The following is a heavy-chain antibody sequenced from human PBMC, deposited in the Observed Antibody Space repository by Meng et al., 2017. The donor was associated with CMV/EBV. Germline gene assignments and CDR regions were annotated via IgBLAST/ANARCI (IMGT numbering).Heavy chain of an antibody. CDR3: ARILDAYCSSTSCYSDY. CDR2: IYSGGST. J-gene: IGHJ4*02. CDR1: GFTVSSNY. D-gene: IGHD2-2*02. Sequence: GESLKISCAASGFTVSSNYMSWVRQAPGKGLEWVSVIYSGGSTYYADSVKGRFTISRDNSKNTLYLQMNSLRAEDTAVYYCARILDAYCSSTSCYSDYWGQGTLVTVSS. V-gene: IGHV3-53*05.